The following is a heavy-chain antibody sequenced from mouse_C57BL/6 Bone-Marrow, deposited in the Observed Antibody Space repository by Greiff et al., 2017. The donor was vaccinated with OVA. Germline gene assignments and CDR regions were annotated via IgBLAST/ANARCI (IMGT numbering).Heavy chain of an antibody. D-gene: IGHD1-3*01. CDR2: RRNKANDYTT. V-gene: IGHV7-1*01. CDR1: GFTFSDFY. J-gene: IGHJ4*01. Sequence: EVKLMESGGGLVQSGRSLRLSCATSGFTFSDFYMEWVRQAPGKGLEWIAARRNKANDYTTEYSASVKGRFIVSRDTSQSILYLQMNALRAEETAIYYCARDGDYNGAMDYWGQGTSVTVSS. CDR3: ARDGDYNGAMDY.